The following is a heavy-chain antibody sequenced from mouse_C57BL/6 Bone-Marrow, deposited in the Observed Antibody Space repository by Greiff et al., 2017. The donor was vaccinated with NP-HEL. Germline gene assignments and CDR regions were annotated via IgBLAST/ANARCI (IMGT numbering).Heavy chain of an antibody. CDR2: INPNNGGT. J-gene: IGHJ4*01. V-gene: IGHV1-26*01. D-gene: IGHD4-1*01. Sequence: EVQLQQSGPELVKPGASVKISCKASGYTFTDYYMNWVKQSHGKSLEWIGDINPNNGGTSYNQKFKGKATLTVDKSSSTAYMELRSLTSEDSAVYYCARRDWDEDYAMDYWGQGTSVTVSS. CDR3: ARRDWDEDYAMDY. CDR1: GYTFTDYY.